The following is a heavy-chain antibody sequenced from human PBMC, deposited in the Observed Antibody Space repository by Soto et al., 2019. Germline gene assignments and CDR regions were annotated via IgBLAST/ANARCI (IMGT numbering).Heavy chain of an antibody. CDR1: GVSFSDYS. CDR2: ISGSSSYI. J-gene: IGHJ3*02. Sequence: GGSLRLSCVVSGVSFSDYSMNWVRQAPGKGLEWVALISGSSSYIYYADSVKGRFTISRDNAKNSLYLQMNSLRAEDTAVYYCASPLYNWNDLGAFDIWGQGTMVTVSS. CDR3: ASPLYNWNDLGAFDI. D-gene: IGHD1-1*01. V-gene: IGHV3-21*01.